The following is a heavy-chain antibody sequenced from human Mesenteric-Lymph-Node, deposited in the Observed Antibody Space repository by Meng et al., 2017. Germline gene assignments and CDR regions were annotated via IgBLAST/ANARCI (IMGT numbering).Heavy chain of an antibody. CDR3: AFHLSMDFDY. CDR1: GGTFSSHD. CDR2: IIPIFGTA. Sequence: QWQQMQPGTEVRKRWSSVMFPCKASGGTFSSHDISWVRQAPGQGLEWMGGIIPIFGTANYAQKFQGRVTITADKSTSTAYMELSSLRSEDTAVYYCAFHLSMDFDYWGQGTLVTVSS. D-gene: IGHD3-10*01. V-gene: IGHV1-69*06. J-gene: IGHJ4*02.